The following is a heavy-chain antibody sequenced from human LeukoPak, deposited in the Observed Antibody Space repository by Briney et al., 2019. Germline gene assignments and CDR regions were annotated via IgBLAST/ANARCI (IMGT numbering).Heavy chain of an antibody. CDR2: IKQDGSEK. D-gene: IGHD6-13*01. CDR3: ARVGAAAGTLYYYYGMDV. J-gene: IGHJ6*04. V-gene: IGHV3-7*03. CDR1: GFPFSNSW. Sequence: GGSLRLSCAVSGFPFSNSWMYWVRQAPGKGLEGVANIKQDGSEKYYVDSVKGRFTISRDNAKNSLYLQMNSLRAEDTAVYYCARVGAAAGTLYYYYGMDVWGKGTTVTVSS.